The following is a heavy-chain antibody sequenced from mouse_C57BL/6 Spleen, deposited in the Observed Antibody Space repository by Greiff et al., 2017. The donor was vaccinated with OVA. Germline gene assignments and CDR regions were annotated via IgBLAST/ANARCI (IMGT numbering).Heavy chain of an antibody. CDR2: IYPETGGT. CDR3: TRDYEDYYGNGDY. Sequence: VQLQQSGAELVRPGASVTLSCKASGYTFTDYEMHWVKQTPVHGLEWIGAIYPETGGTAYNQKFKGKAILTADKSSSTAYMELRSLTSEDSAVYYCTRDYEDYYGNGDYWGQGTTLTVSS. CDR1: GYTFTDYE. V-gene: IGHV1-15*01. J-gene: IGHJ2*01. D-gene: IGHD2-1*01.